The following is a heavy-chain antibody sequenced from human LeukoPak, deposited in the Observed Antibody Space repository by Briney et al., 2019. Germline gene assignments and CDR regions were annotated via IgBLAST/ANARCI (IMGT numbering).Heavy chain of an antibody. CDR3: ARRRAVAGGAFDY. V-gene: IGHV4-59*08. CDR2: IYYSGST. J-gene: IGHJ4*02. Sequence: NTSETPSLTCTVSGGSISSYYWSWIRQPPGKGLEWIGYIYYSGSTNYNPSLKSRVTISVDTSKNQFSLKLSSVTAADTAVYYCARRRAVAGGAFDYWGQGTLATVSS. CDR1: GGSISSYY. D-gene: IGHD6-19*01.